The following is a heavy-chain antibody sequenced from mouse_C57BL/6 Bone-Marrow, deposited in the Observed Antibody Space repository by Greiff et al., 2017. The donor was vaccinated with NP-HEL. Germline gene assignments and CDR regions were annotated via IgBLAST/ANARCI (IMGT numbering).Heavy chain of an antibody. CDR1: GYTFTSYD. CDR2: IYPRDGST. D-gene: IGHD1-1*01. Sequence: QVQLKESGPELVKPGASVKLSCKASGYTFTSYDINWVKQRPGQGLEWIGWIYPRDGSTKYNEKFKGKATLTVDTSSSTAYMELHSLTSEDSAVYFCASLYYYGSRRRAMDYWGQGTSVTVSS. J-gene: IGHJ4*01. V-gene: IGHV1-85*01. CDR3: ASLYYYGSRRRAMDY.